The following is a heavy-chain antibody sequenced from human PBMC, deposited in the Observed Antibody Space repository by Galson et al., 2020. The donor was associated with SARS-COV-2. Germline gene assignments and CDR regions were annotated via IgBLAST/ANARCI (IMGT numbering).Heavy chain of an antibody. V-gene: IGHV3-23*01. D-gene: IGHD6-13*01. CDR3: AKRLYSSSQSETRGMDV. CDR2: ISGSGDTT. CDR1: GFTFSSYA. Sequence: GGSLRLSCAASGFTFSSYAMNWVRQAPGEGLEWVSAISGSGDTTHYAGSVKGRFTISRDNSKNTLYMQMNSVRAEDTAVYYCAKRLYSSSQSETRGMDVWGQGATLTVSS. J-gene: IGHJ6*02.